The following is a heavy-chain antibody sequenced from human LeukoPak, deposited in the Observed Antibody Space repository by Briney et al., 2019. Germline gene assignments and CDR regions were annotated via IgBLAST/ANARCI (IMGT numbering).Heavy chain of an antibody. CDR2: ISSSSSYI. CDR1: GFTFSSYS. Sequence: GGSLRLSCAASGFTFSSYSMNWVRQAPGKGLEWVSSISSSSSYIYYADSVKGRFTISRDNAKNSLYLQMSSLRAEDTAVYYCARGDSSGYDYWGQGTLVTVSS. CDR3: ARGDSSGYDY. V-gene: IGHV3-21*01. J-gene: IGHJ4*02. D-gene: IGHD3-22*01.